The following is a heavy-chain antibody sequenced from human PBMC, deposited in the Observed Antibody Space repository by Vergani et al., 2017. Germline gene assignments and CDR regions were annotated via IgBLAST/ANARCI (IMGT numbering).Heavy chain of an antibody. CDR1: GFTFDDYA. Sequence: EVQLVESGGGLVQPGRSLRLSCAASGFTFDDYAMHWVRQAPGKGLEWVSGINWNSDSIAYADSVKGRFTISRDDSKSIAYLQMSSLKAEDTAVYYCTRDRLDDSYAYFDYWGQGTLVTVSP. D-gene: IGHD3-16*01. CDR3: TRDRLDDSYAYFDY. CDR2: INWNSDSI. J-gene: IGHJ4*02. V-gene: IGHV3-9*01.